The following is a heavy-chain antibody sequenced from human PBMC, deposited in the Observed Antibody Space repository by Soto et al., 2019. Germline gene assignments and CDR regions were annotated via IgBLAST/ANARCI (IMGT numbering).Heavy chain of an antibody. Sequence: QVQLQESGPGLVQPSQTLSLTCTVSGASISSGGFYWSWIRQFPGKGLEWIGYIDYRGRTFYNPSLKSRATISRDTSKSQFSLNVNSVTAADTAVFYCARVSAAGTRWFDSLGHGTLVTVSS. J-gene: IGHJ5*01. V-gene: IGHV4-31*03. CDR2: IDYRGRT. D-gene: IGHD6-13*01. CDR1: GASISSGGFY. CDR3: ARVSAAGTRWFDS.